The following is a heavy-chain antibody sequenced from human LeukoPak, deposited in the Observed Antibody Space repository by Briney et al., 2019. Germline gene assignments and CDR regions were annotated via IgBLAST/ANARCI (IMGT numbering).Heavy chain of an antibody. CDR2: ISSSSSYI. Sequence: PGGSLRLSCAASGFTFSSYSMNWVRQAPGKGLEWVSSISSSSSYIYYAHSVEGRFTISRDNAKNSLYLQLNSLRAEDTAVYYCARDNSVDILTGYYVQYYYYGMDVWGQGTTVTVSS. CDR1: GFTFSSYS. D-gene: IGHD3-9*01. CDR3: ARDNSVDILTGYYVQYYYYGMDV. J-gene: IGHJ6*02. V-gene: IGHV3-21*01.